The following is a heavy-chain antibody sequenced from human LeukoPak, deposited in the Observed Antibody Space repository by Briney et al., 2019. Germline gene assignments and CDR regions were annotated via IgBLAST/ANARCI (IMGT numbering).Heavy chain of an antibody. D-gene: IGHD3-9*01. V-gene: IGHV4-4*07. CDR2: IYTSGST. J-gene: IGHJ6*03. CDR1: GGSISSYY. Sequence: SETLSLTCTVSGGSISSYYGSWIRQPAGKGLEWIGRIYTSGSTNYNPSLKSRVTMSVDTSKNQFSLKLSSVTAADTAVYYCAREMYYDILTGVYYYYYMDVWGKGTTVTISS. CDR3: AREMYYDILTGVYYYYYMDV.